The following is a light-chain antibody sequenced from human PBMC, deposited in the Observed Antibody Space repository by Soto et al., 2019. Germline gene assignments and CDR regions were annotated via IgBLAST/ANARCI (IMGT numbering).Light chain of an antibody. Sequence: QSALTQPASVSGSPGQSITISCTGISADVGTSNFVSWYQHHPGKAPRLIIYDDTDRPSGVSNRFSGSKSGDTASLTISGLQAEDEADYYCTSYRRGPLYVFGTGTKVTVL. V-gene: IGLV2-14*03. CDR1: SADVGTSNF. CDR3: TSYRRGPLYV. CDR2: DDT. J-gene: IGLJ1*01.